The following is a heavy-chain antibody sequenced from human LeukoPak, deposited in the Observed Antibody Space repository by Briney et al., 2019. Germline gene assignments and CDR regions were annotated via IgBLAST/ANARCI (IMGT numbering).Heavy chain of an antibody. CDR3: ARWTKNYFDY. CDR1: GGSFSGYF. J-gene: IGHJ4*02. D-gene: IGHD3/OR15-3a*01. V-gene: IGHV4-34*01. Sequence: SETLSPTCAVYGGSFSGYFWNWIRQPPGKGLEWIGEIHHSGSTNHNPSLKSRVTISVVTSKNQFSLKLSSVTAADTAVYYCARWTKNYFDYWGQGTLVTVSS. CDR2: IHHSGST.